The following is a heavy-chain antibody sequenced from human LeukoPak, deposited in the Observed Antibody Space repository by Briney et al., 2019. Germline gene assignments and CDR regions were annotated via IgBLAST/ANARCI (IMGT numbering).Heavy chain of an antibody. V-gene: IGHV3-74*01. CDR1: GFAFNTYW. J-gene: IGHJ4*02. Sequence: GGSLRLSCAASGFAFNTYWMHWVHQAPGKGLVWVSRIKSDGSDTTYTDSVKGRFTISRDNAKNTLYLQMNSLSAEDTAMYFRARDRGYTFDYWGQGTLVTVSS. D-gene: IGHD3-22*01. CDR2: IKSDGSDT. CDR3: ARDRGYTFDY.